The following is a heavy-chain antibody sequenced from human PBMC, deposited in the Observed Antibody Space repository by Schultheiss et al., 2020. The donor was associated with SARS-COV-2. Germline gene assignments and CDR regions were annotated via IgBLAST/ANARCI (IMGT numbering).Heavy chain of an antibody. Sequence: GGSLRLSCAASGFTFSSSWMHWVCQAPEKGQEWVADIKCDGSEKYYVDSLKGRFTISRDNAKNSLYLQMNSLRAEDTALYYCAKDVDTAMVYMDVWGKGTTVTVSS. CDR2: IKCDGSEK. J-gene: IGHJ6*03. CDR3: AKDVDTAMVYMDV. D-gene: IGHD5-18*01. CDR1: GFTFSSSW. V-gene: IGHV3-52*02.